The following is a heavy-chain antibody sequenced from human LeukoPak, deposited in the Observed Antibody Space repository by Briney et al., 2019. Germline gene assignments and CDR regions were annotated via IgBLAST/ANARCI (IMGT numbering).Heavy chain of an antibody. V-gene: IGHV3-48*01. Sequence: GGSLRLSCAASGFTFSSYSMNWVRQAPGKGLEWVSYISSSSSTIYYADSVKGRFTISRDNAKNSLYLQMNSLRAEDTAVYYCARDRVLGYSHFDPWGQGTLVTVSS. J-gene: IGHJ5*02. CDR1: GFTFSSYS. CDR3: ARDRVLGYSHFDP. D-gene: IGHD5-18*01. CDR2: ISSSSSTI.